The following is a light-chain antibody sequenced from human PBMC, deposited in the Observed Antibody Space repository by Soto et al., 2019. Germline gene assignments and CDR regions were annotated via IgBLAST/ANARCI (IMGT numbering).Light chain of an antibody. V-gene: IGLV2-14*01. CDR1: SSDVGGYNY. CDR3: SSYTSSRTYA. Sequence: QSVLTQPASVSGSPGQSITISCTGTSSDVGGYNYVSWYQQHPGKVPKLMIYEVTNRPSGVSNRFSGSKSVNTASLTISGLQAEDEADYYCSSYTSSRTYAFGTGTKVTVL. CDR2: EVT. J-gene: IGLJ1*01.